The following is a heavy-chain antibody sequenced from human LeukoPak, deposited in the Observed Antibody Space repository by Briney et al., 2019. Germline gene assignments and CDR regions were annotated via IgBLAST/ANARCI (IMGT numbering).Heavy chain of an antibody. CDR3: ARDYGCSGGSCYTRTDLSFDP. CDR1: GGTFISYA. Sequence: ASVKVSCKASGGTFISYAISWVRQAPGQGLEWRGGIIPIFGTANYAQKFQGRVTITADKSTSTDYMELSSLRSEDTAVYYCARDYGCSGGSCYTRTDLSFDPWGQGTLVTVSS. D-gene: IGHD2-15*01. J-gene: IGHJ5*02. CDR2: IIPIFGTA. V-gene: IGHV1-69*06.